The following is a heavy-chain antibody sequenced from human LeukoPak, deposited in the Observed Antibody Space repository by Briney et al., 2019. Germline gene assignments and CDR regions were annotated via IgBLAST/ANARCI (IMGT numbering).Heavy chain of an antibody. V-gene: IGHV4-34*01. Sequence: SETLSLTCAVYGGSFSGYYWSWIRQPPGKELEWIGEINHSGSTNYNPSLKSRVTISVDTSKNQFSLKLSSVTAADTAVYYCARTHTIFGVVRRNWFDPWGQGTLVTVSS. J-gene: IGHJ5*02. CDR2: INHSGST. D-gene: IGHD3-3*01. CDR1: GGSFSGYY. CDR3: ARTHTIFGVVRRNWFDP.